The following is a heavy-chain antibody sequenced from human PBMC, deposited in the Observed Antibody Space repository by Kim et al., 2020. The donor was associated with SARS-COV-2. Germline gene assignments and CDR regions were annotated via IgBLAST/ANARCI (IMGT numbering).Heavy chain of an antibody. D-gene: IGHD3-16*01. CDR1: GYTFTSYG. Sequence: ASVKVSCKASGYTFTSYGISWVRQAPGQGLEWMGWISAYNGNTNYAQKLQGRVTMTTDTSTSTAYMELRSLRSDDTAVYYCARDLGENYYYYGMDVWGQGTTVTVSS. J-gene: IGHJ6*02. V-gene: IGHV1-18*01. CDR3: ARDLGENYYYYGMDV. CDR2: ISAYNGNT.